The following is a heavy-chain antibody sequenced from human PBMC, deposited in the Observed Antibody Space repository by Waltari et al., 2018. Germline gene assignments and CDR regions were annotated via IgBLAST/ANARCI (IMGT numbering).Heavy chain of an antibody. Sequence: QVQLQESGPGLVRPSGTLSLTCAVSGGSLNSENWWRWVRQPPGKGLELIAEIHHSGSTNYNPSLMSRVTVSVDKSKNQFSLQLRSVTAADTAVYYCARDPIVGATPGIWGIDVWGQGTTVTVSS. CDR3: ARDPIVGATPGIWGIDV. V-gene: IGHV4-4*02. CDR1: GGSLNSENW. CDR2: IHHSGST. J-gene: IGHJ6*02. D-gene: IGHD1-26*01.